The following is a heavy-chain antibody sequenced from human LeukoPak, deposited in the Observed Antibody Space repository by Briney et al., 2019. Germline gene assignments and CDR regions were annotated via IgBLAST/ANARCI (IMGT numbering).Heavy chain of an antibody. CDR2: ISGHNGYT. V-gene: IGHV1-18*01. Sequence: ASVKVSCKASGYTFTSYGISWVRQAPGQGLEWMGWISGHNGYTNYAQNLQGRVTMTTDISTSTAYMELRSLRSDDTAVYYCARDVCGASCSTPDYWGQGTLVTVSS. J-gene: IGHJ4*02. CDR1: GYTFTSYG. CDR3: ARDVCGASCSTPDY. D-gene: IGHD2-15*01.